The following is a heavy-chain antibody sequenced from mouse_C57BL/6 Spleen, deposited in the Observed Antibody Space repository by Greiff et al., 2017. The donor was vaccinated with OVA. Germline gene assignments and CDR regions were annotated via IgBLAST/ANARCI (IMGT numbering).Heavy chain of an antibody. Sequence: EVQGVESGEGLVKPGGSLKLSCAASGFTFSSYAMSWVRQTPEKRLEWVAYISSGGDYIYYADTVKGRFTISRDNARNTLYLQMSSLKSEDTAMYYCTREGVWLRRDGRDYAMDYGGQGTSVTVSS. D-gene: IGHD2-2*01. V-gene: IGHV5-9-1*02. CDR2: ISSGGDYI. J-gene: IGHJ4*01. CDR3: TREGVWLRRDGRDYAMDY. CDR1: GFTFSSYA.